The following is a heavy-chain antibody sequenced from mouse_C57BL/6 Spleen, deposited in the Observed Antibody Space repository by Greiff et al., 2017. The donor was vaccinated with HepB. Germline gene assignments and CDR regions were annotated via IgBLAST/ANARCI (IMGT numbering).Heavy chain of an antibody. CDR3: ARGPLTGTNYWYFDV. J-gene: IGHJ1*03. V-gene: IGHV3-8*01. Sequence: VQLKESGPGLAKPSQTLSLTCSVTGYSITSDYWNWIRKFPGNKLEYMGYISYSGSTYYNPSLKSRISITRDTSKNQYYLQLNSVTTEDTATYYCARGPLTGTNYWYFDVWGTGTTVTVSS. CDR1: GYSITSDY. CDR2: ISYSGST. D-gene: IGHD4-1*01.